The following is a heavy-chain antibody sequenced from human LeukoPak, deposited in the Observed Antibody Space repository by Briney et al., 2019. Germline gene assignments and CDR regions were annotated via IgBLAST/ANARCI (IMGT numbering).Heavy chain of an antibody. CDR3: ATSGYYDSSGYHISDY. CDR2: FDPEDGET. J-gene: IGHJ4*02. V-gene: IGHV1-24*01. CDR1: GYTLIELS. D-gene: IGHD3-22*01. Sequence: GASVKVSCKVSGYTLIELSMHWVRQAPGKGLEWMGGFDPEDGETIYAQKFQGRVTMTEDTSTDTAYMELSSLRSEDTAVYYCATSGYYDSSGYHISDYWGQGTLVTVSS.